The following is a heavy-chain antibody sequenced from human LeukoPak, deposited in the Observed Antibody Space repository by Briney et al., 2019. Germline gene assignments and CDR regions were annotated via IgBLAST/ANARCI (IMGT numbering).Heavy chain of an antibody. J-gene: IGHJ4*02. V-gene: IGHV3-64*01. D-gene: IGHD6-6*01. CDR3: ARALIAARPDSLFDY. CDR1: GFTFSSYA. CDR2: ISDNGGST. Sequence: GGSLRLSCAASGFTFSSYAMHWVRQAPGKGLEYVSTISDNGGSTFYANSVKGRFTISRDNSKTTLYLQVGSLRPEDMAVYYCARALIAARPDSLFDYWGQGTLVTVSS.